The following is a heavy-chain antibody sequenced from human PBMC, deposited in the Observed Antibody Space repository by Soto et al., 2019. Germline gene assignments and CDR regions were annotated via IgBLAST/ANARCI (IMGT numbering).Heavy chain of an antibody. V-gene: IGHV3-30*18. CDR2: ISYDGSNK. CDR3: AKDPRVSTIFGVVPENWFDP. J-gene: IGHJ5*02. Sequence: PGGSLRLSCAASGFTFSSYGMHWVRQAPGKGLEWVAVISYDGSNKYYADSVKGRFTISRDNSKNTLYLQMNSLRAEDTAVYYFAKDPRVSTIFGVVPENWFDPWGQGTLVTAPQ. CDR1: GFTFSSYG. D-gene: IGHD3-3*01.